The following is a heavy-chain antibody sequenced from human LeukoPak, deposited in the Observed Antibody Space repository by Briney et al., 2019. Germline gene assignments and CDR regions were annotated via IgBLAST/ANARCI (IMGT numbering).Heavy chain of an antibody. CDR1: GFTFSSYW. CDR2: IKYEGSEK. V-gene: IGHV3-7*04. J-gene: IGHJ4*02. CDR3: ARARIDY. D-gene: IGHD1-14*01. Sequence: GGSLTLSCVRSGFTFSSYWMTCVREAPGKGLEWEANIKYEGSEKYPVDSAKRRYNLSRHNAENSLYLQVHRVRPEDTPVYYCARARIDYWGQGTLVTVSS.